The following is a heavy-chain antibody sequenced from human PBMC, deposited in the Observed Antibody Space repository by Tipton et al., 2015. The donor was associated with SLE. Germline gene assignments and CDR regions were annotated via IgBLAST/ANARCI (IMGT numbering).Heavy chain of an antibody. CDR1: GGSISSYY. CDR2: IYTSGST. Sequence: TLSLTCTVSGGSISSYYWSWIRQPAGKGLEWIGRIYTSGSTNNNPSLKSRVTMSVDTSKNQFSLKLSSVTAADAAVYYCVRISLTERSAFDIWGQGTMVTVSS. J-gene: IGHJ3*02. V-gene: IGHV4-4*07. CDR3: VRISLTERSAFDI.